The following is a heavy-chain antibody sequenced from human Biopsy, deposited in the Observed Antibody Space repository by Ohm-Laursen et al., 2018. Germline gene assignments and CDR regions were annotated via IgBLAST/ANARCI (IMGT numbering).Heavy chain of an antibody. V-gene: IGHV3-23*01. CDR1: GFTFSNYA. D-gene: IGHD1/OR15-1a*01. CDR3: AKEVFSAVGTSGFDP. J-gene: IGHJ5*02. Sequence: SLRLSCAASGFTFSNYAMSWVRQAPGKGLEWVPGISGSGGRTYYAESMKGRFTISRDNSKKTVYLQMKSLGAEDTAVYYCAKEVFSAVGTSGFDPWGQGTLVTVSS. CDR2: ISGSGGRT.